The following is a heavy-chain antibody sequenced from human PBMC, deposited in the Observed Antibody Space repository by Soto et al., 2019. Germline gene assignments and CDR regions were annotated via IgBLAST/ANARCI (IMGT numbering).Heavy chain of an antibody. CDR3: ARVPYYYYYYMDV. CDR2: IWYDGSNK. Sequence: QVQLVKSGGGVVQPGRSLRLSCAASGFTFSSYGMHWVRQAPGKGLEWVAVIWYDGSNKYYADSVKGRFTISRDNSKNTLYLQMNSLRAEDTAVYYCARVPYYYYYYMDVWGKGTTVTVSS. CDR1: GFTFSSYG. J-gene: IGHJ6*03. V-gene: IGHV3-33*01.